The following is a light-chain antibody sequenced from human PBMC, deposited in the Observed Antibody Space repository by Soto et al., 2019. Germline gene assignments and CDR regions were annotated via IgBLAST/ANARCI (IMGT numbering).Light chain of an antibody. CDR1: QDISVY. J-gene: IGKJ5*01. CDR2: SAS. V-gene: IGKV1-27*01. Sequence: DIQMTQSTSSLSASVGDRVTITCRASQDISVYLAWYQQKPGKVPKLLIYSASTLQSGVPSRFRGSGSGTDFTLTISSLQPEDVATYYCQKFNTAPLTFGQGTRLEIK. CDR3: QKFNTAPLT.